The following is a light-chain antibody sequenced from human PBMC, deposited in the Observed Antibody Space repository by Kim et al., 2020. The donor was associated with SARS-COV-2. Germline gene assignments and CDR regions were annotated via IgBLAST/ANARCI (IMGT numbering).Light chain of an antibody. CDR2: AAS. Sequence: DIQMTQSPSSLSASVGDRVTITCRASQDIASSLNWYQQKPGKAPNLLIYAASSLQSGVPSRFSGSRSGTDFTLTISSLQPEDFATYYCQQTFSTPRTFGQGTKLEI. J-gene: IGKJ2*01. V-gene: IGKV1-39*01. CDR1: QDIASS. CDR3: QQTFSTPRT.